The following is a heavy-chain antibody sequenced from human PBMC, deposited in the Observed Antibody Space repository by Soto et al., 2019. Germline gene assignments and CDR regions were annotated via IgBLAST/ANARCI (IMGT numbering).Heavy chain of an antibody. CDR2: ISAYIGNA. J-gene: IGHJ4*02. CDR3: AREKTVFDY. Sequence: WASVKVSCKASGYTFTSYGISWVRQAPGQGLEWMGGISAYIGNANYAQKFQGRVTMTTDESTSTAYMELSSLRSEDTAVYYCAREKTVFDYWGQGTLVTSPQ. V-gene: IGHV1-18*01. D-gene: IGHD4-17*01. CDR1: GYTFTSYG.